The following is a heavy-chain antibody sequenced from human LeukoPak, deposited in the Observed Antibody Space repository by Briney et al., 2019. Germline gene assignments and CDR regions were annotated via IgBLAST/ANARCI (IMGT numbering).Heavy chain of an antibody. CDR3: EKDTRLDV. J-gene: IGHJ6*02. Sequence: SETLSLTCTVSGGSISTSDFYWGWVRQPPGKGLEWIGNIHHNGTTYFNPSLKSRVTISADMSKNQLSLTLSSVTAADTAVYYCEKDTRLDVWGQGTTVSVSS. V-gene: IGHV4-39*01. CDR2: IHHNGTT. CDR1: GGSISTSDFY. D-gene: IGHD2-15*01.